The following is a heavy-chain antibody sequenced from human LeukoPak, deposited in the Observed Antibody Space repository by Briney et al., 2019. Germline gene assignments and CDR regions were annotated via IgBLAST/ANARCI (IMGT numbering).Heavy chain of an antibody. Sequence: PSETLSLTCTVSGGSISSSSYYWGWIRQPPGKGLEWIGSIYYSGSTYYNPSLKSRVTISVDTSKNQFSLRLTSVTAADTAVYYCARTAYDSSGYYFYYFDYWGQGTLVTVSS. J-gene: IGHJ4*02. V-gene: IGHV4-39*07. CDR1: GGSISSSSYY. CDR3: ARTAYDSSGYYFYYFDY. CDR2: IYYSGST. D-gene: IGHD3-22*01.